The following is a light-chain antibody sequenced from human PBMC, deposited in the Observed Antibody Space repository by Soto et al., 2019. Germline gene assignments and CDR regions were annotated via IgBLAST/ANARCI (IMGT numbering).Light chain of an antibody. CDR1: SSYIGSET. CDR3: ATWDDSLKRVV. CDR2: LNN. J-gene: IGLJ2*01. Sequence: QSVLTQPPSASGTPGQRVTISCSGRSSYIGSETVKWYQQLPGTAPKLLIYLNNQRPSGVPDRCSGSKAGTSASLSISGLQSAAEADYYCATWDDSLKRVVFGGGTKLTVL. V-gene: IGLV1-44*01.